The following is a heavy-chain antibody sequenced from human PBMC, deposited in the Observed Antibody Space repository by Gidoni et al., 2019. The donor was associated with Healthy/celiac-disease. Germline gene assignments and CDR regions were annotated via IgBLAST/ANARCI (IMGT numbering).Heavy chain of an antibody. CDR1: GFPFTRSV. J-gene: IGHJ3*02. Sequence: QMQLVQSGPEVKKPGTSVKVLCKAPGFPFTRSVVHWVRQARGQRLEWIGCIVVGSSNTKSAQKFQERVTITRDMSTRTAYMELSSLRSEDTAVYYCATEGVVVTANDAFDIWGQGTMVTVSS. CDR2: IVVGSSNT. V-gene: IGHV1-58*01. CDR3: ATEGVVVTANDAFDI. D-gene: IGHD2-21*02.